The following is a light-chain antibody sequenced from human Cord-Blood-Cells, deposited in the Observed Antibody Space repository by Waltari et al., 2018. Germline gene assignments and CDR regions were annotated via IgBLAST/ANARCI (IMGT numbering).Light chain of an antibody. CDR1: SREVGGYNY. V-gene: IGLV2-14*03. Sequence: QSALTQPASVSGSPGQSITISCTGTSREVGGYNYVSWYQPHPGKAPKLMIYDVSNRPSGVSNRFSGSKSGNTASLTISGLQAEDEADYYCSSYTSSSTLVFGTGTKVTVL. J-gene: IGLJ1*01. CDR2: DVS. CDR3: SSYTSSSTLV.